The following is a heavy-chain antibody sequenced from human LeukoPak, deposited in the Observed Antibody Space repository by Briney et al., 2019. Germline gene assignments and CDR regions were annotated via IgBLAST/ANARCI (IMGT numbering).Heavy chain of an antibody. Sequence: SVKVSCKASGYTFTSYGISWVRQAPGQGLEWMGGIIPIFGTANYAQKFQGRVTITADESTSTAYMELSSLRSEDTAVYYCARDRSGYSYGTDYYYYGMDVWGQGTTVTVSS. D-gene: IGHD5-18*01. V-gene: IGHV1-69*13. CDR3: ARDRSGYSYGTDYYYYGMDV. J-gene: IGHJ6*02. CDR1: GYTFTSYG. CDR2: IIPIFGTA.